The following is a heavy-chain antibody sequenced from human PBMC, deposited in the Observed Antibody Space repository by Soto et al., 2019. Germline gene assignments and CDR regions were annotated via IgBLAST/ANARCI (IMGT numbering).Heavy chain of an antibody. CDR1: GGSCTSYG. CDR3: ARVEMATIYFWFDP. CDR2: IYPGDSDT. J-gene: IGHJ5*02. V-gene: IGHV5-51*01. Sequence: LGLSLKISWRGSGGSCTSYGVGWMRQMPGKGLEWMGIIYPGDSDTRYSPSFQGQVTISADKSISTAYLQWSSLKASDTAMYYCARVEMATIYFWFDPWGQGTLVTVSS. D-gene: IGHD5-12*01.